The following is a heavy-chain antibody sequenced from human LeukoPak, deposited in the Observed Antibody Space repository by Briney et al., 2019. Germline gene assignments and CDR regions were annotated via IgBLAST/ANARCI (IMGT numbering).Heavy chain of an antibody. CDR3: ARDTNSYDSSGYYGFDP. V-gene: IGHV4-59*11. Sequence: SETLCLTCTVAGGSISSHYWSWIRQPPGKGLEWIGYIYYSGSTNYNPSLKSRVSISVDTSKNQISLKLRSVTAADTAVYYCARDTNSYDSSGYYGFDPWGQGTLVTVSS. CDR1: GGSISSHY. J-gene: IGHJ5*02. D-gene: IGHD3-22*01. CDR2: IYYSGST.